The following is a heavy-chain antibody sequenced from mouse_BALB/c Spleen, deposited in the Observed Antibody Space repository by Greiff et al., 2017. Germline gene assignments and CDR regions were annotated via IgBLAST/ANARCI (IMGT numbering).Heavy chain of an antibody. CDR1: GYTFTSYW. CDR2: IDPSNSET. J-gene: IGHJ4*01. Sequence: VQLQESGPELVRPGASVKMSCKASGYTFTSYWMHWVKQRPGQGLEWIGMIDPSNSETRLNQKFKDKATLNVDKSSNTAYMQLSSLTSEDSAVYYCARDELTGTRAMDYWGQGTSVTVSS. CDR3: ARDELTGTRAMDY. V-gene: IGHV1S127*01. D-gene: IGHD4-1*01.